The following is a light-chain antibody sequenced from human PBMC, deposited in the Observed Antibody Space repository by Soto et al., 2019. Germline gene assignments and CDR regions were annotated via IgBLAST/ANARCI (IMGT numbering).Light chain of an antibody. V-gene: IGKV3-15*01. J-gene: IGKJ5*01. CDR3: QQYNSWPIT. CDR1: QSVSDN. CDR2: RAS. Sequence: EVLMTQSPDTLYVSPGERVTLSCRASQSVSDNLAWYQQKPGQGPRLLVYRASTRTLGIPARFSGSESGTEFTLTISSLKSEDFAVYYCQQYNSWPITFGQGTRLEIK.